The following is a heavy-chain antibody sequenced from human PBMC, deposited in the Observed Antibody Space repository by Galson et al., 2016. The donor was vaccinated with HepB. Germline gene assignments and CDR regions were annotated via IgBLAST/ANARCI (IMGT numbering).Heavy chain of an antibody. J-gene: IGHJ2*01. CDR3: AKDIGYCSGGTCPNYAFDI. V-gene: IGHV3-33*06. Sequence: SLRLSCAASGFTFSSYGIHWVRQAPGKGLEWVALIWYDGTNEYYADSVKGRFTISRDNFKNTLYLQMNSLRAEDTAVYYCAKDIGYCSGGTCPNYAFDIWGRGTLVTVSS. D-gene: IGHD2-15*01. CDR2: IWYDGTNE. CDR1: GFTFSSYG.